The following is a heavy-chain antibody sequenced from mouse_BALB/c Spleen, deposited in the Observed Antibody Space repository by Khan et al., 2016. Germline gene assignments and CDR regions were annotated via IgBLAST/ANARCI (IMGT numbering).Heavy chain of an antibody. CDR3: ARGRPDYYAMDY. Sequence: QIQLVQSGPELKKPGETVKISCKASGYTFTNYGMNWVKQAPGKSLKWMGWINTYTGEPTYADDFKGRFAFSLETSASTAYLQINNLKNEDAATYFCARGRPDYYAMDYWGQGTSVTVSS. CDR1: GYTFTNYG. CDR2: INTYTGEP. V-gene: IGHV9-3-1*01. J-gene: IGHJ4*01.